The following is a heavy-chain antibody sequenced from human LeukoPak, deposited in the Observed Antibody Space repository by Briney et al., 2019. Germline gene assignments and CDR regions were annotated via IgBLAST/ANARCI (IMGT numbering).Heavy chain of an antibody. CDR1: GGTFSSYA. V-gene: IGHV1-69*04. Sequence: ASVKVSCKASGGTFSSYAISWVRQAPGQGLEWMGRIIPILGIANYAQKLQGRVTMTTDTSTSTAYMELRSLRSDDTAVYYCARVGYSSGWYSGKDYWGQGTLVTVSS. J-gene: IGHJ4*02. D-gene: IGHD6-19*01. CDR2: IIPILGIA. CDR3: ARVGYSSGWYSGKDY.